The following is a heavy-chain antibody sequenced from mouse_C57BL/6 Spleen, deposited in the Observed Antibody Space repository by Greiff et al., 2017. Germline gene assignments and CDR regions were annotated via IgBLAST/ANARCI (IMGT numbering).Heavy chain of an antibody. CDR1: GYTFTDYE. V-gene: IGHV1-15*01. Sequence: QVQLQQSGAELVRPGASVTLSCKASGYTFTDYEMHWVKQTPVHGLEWIGAIDPETGGTAYNQKFKGKAILTADKSSSTAYMELRSLTSEDSAVYYCTATGTRYFDVWGTGTTVTVSS. CDR2: IDPETGGT. D-gene: IGHD4-1*02. CDR3: TATGTRYFDV. J-gene: IGHJ1*03.